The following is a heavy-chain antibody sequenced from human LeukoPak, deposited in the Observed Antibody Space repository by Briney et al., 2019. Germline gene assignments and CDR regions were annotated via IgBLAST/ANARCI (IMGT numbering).Heavy chain of an antibody. CDR1: GYTFTDYY. Sequence: GSVKVSCKASGYTFTDYYMHWVRQAPGQGLEWMGWINSYCGDTNYAQKFQGRFTMTRDTSISTAYMELSRLRSDDTAVYYCARASYYYDSSGYPGRYFDYWGQGTLGTLSS. CDR2: INSYCGDT. D-gene: IGHD3-22*01. CDR3: ARASYYYDSSGYPGRYFDY. J-gene: IGHJ4*02. V-gene: IGHV1-2*02.